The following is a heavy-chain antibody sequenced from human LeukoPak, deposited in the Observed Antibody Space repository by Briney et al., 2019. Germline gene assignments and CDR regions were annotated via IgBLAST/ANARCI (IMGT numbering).Heavy chain of an antibody. V-gene: IGHV4-34*01. CDR3: ARGHPVLRFLEWLLTNWFDP. CDR1: GGSFSGYF. J-gene: IGHJ5*02. CDR2: INHSGST. Sequence: SETLFLNCAVYGGSFSGYFWSWIRQPPGKGLELIGGINHSGSTNYNPSLKSRVTISVDTSKNQFSLKLSSVTAADTAVYYCARGHPVLRFLEWLLTNWFDPWGQGTLVTVSS. D-gene: IGHD3-3*01.